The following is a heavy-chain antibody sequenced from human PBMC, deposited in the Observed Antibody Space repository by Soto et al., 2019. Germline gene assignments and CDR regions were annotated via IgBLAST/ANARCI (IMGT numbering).Heavy chain of an antibody. CDR1: GGSISSYY. Sequence: PSETLSLTCTVSGGSISSYYWSWIRQPPGKGLEWIGYIYYSGSTNYNPSLKSRVTISVDTSKNQFSLKLSSVTVADTAVYYCARGGGSYRNWFDPWGQGTLVTVSS. J-gene: IGHJ5*02. CDR2: IYYSGST. V-gene: IGHV4-59*12. D-gene: IGHD1-26*01. CDR3: ARGGGSYRNWFDP.